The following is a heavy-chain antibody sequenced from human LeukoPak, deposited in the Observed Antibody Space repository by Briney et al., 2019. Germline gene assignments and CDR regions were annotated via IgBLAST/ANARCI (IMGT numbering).Heavy chain of an antibody. Sequence: GRSLRLSCAVSGFTFSSYGMHWVRQAPGKGLEWVAVIWYDGSNKYYADSVRGRFTFSRDNSKNTLYLQMNSLRAEDTAVYYCARDRVVLSSDYYFDYWGQGTLVTVSS. J-gene: IGHJ4*02. V-gene: IGHV3-33*01. CDR1: GFTFSSYG. CDR2: IWYDGSNK. CDR3: ARDRVVLSSDYYFDY. D-gene: IGHD3-22*01.